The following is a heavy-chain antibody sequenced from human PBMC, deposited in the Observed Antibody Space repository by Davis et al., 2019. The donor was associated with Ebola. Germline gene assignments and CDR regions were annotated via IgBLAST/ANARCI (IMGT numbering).Heavy chain of an antibody. Sequence: PGGSLRLSCAASGLAFSSYAMNWVRQAPGKGLEWVSAISGSGGSTYYADSVTGRFTISRDNAKNSVYLEMSSLRVEDTAGYYFAAKSIAVTGVYYYYGMDVWGQGTTVTVSS. D-gene: IGHD6-19*01. CDR1: GLAFSSYA. CDR3: AAKSIAVTGVYYYYGMDV. V-gene: IGHV3-23*01. J-gene: IGHJ6*02. CDR2: ISGSGGST.